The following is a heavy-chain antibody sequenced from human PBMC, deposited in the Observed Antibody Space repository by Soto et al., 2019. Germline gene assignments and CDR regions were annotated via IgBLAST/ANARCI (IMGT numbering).Heavy chain of an antibody. Sequence: ASVKVSCKASGYTFTSYGISWVRQAPGQGLEWMGWISAYNGNTNYAQKLQGRVTMTTDTSTSTAYMELRSLRSDDTAVYYCARDPNIVVVPAAIRESWFDPWGQGTLVTVSS. CDR3: ARDPNIVVVPAAIRESWFDP. CDR1: GYTFTSYG. CDR2: ISAYNGNT. D-gene: IGHD2-2*01. V-gene: IGHV1-18*01. J-gene: IGHJ5*02.